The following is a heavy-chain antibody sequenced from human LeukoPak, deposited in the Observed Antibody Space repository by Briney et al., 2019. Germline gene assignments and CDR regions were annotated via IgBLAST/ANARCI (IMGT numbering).Heavy chain of an antibody. Sequence: ASVKVSCKASGYTFTSYGISWVRQAPGQGLEWMGWISAYNGNTNHAQKLQGRVTMTTDTSTSTAYMELRSLRSDDTAVYYCARDIPGEYSSSWYYFDYWGQGTLVTVSS. J-gene: IGHJ4*02. CDR2: ISAYNGNT. CDR1: GYTFTSYG. CDR3: ARDIPGEYSSSWYYFDY. D-gene: IGHD6-13*01. V-gene: IGHV1-18*01.